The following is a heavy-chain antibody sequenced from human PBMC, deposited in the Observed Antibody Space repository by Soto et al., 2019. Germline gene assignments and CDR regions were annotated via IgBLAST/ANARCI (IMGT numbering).Heavy chain of an antibody. D-gene: IGHD2-15*01. Sequence: SLRLSCAASGFAFNNYPMNWVRQAPGKVLEWVSAIRGSGGRTFYADSVQGRLTISRDNSKNTLYLHMSTLRGEDTAVYYXXXXXPXGGXRXAPLDYWGPGTLVTVSS. CDR1: GFAFNNYP. J-gene: IGHJ4*02. CDR2: IRGSGGRT. CDR3: XXXXPXGGXRXAPLDY. V-gene: IGHV3-23*01.